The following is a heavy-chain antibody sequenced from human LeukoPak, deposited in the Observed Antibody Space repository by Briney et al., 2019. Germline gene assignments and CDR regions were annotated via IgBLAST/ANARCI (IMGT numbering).Heavy chain of an antibody. CDR3: ASTSYYYDSSGYKRLYFDY. V-gene: IGHV4-59*12. CDR2: IYYSGST. J-gene: IGHJ4*02. CDR1: GGSISSYY. D-gene: IGHD3-22*01. Sequence: SETLSLTCTVSGGSISSYYWSWIRQPPGKGLEWIGYIYYSGSTNYSPSLKSRVTMSVDTSKNQFSLKLSSVTAADTAVYYCASTSYYYDSSGYKRLYFDYWGQGTLVTVSS.